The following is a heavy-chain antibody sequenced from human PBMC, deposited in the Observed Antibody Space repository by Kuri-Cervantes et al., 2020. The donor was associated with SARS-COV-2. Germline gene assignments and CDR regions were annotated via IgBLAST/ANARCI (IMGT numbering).Heavy chain of an antibody. CDR2: ISYDGSNK. V-gene: IGHV3-30*03. CDR1: GFTFSSYW. Sequence: LSLTCAASGFTFSSYWMSWVRQAPGKGLEWVAVISYDGSNKYYADSVKGRFTISRDNSKNTLYLQMNSLRAEDTAVYYCARVDGDYVDYWGQGTLVTVSS. J-gene: IGHJ4*02. CDR3: ARVDGDYVDY. D-gene: IGHD4-17*01.